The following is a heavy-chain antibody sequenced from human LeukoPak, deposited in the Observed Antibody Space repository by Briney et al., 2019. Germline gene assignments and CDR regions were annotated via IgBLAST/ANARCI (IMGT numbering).Heavy chain of an antibody. CDR2: ISSSSSTI. Sequence: PGGSLRLSCAASGFTFSSYSMNWVRQAPGKGLEWVSYISSSSSTIYYADSVRGRFTISRDNAKNSLYLQMNSLRAEDTAVYYCARETPYSSSWTVFDYWGQGTLVTVSS. CDR3: ARETPYSSSWTVFDY. J-gene: IGHJ4*02. CDR1: GFTFSSYS. D-gene: IGHD6-13*01. V-gene: IGHV3-48*01.